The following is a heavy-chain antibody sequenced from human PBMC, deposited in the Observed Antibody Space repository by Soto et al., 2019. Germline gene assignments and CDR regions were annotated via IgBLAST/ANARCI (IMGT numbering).Heavy chain of an antibody. CDR1: GGTFSSYT. Sequence: QVQLVQSGAEVKKPGSSVKVSCKASGGTFSSYTISWVRQAPGQGLEWMGRIIPILGIANYAQKFPGRVTIPADKSTSTSYMELSSLRSEDTAVYYCARDPASSSTGYGMDVWGQGTTVTVSS. V-gene: IGHV1-69*08. D-gene: IGHD2-2*01. J-gene: IGHJ6*02. CDR3: ARDPASSSTGYGMDV. CDR2: IIPILGIA.